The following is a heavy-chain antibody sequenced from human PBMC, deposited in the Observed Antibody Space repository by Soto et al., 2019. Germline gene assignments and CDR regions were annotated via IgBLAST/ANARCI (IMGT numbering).Heavy chain of an antibody. CDR2: ISGSDGST. J-gene: IGHJ4*02. V-gene: IGHV3-23*01. CDR1: GFIFSSYA. CDR3: AKDGVAHIPLYTSGSSYDH. D-gene: IGHD3-22*01. Sequence: LRLSCAASGFIFSSYAMSWVRQAPGKGLEWVSAISGSDGSTYYADSVKGRFTISRDNSRSTLYLQMNSLRAEDTAVYYCAKDGVAHIPLYTSGSSYDHWGQGTLVTVSS.